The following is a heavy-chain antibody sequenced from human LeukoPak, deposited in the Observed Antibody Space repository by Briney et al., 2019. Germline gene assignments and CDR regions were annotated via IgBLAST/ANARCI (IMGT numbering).Heavy chain of an antibody. CDR1: GGSISSGGYY. V-gene: IGHV4-31*03. Sequence: SETLSLTCTVSGGSISSGGYYWSWIRQHPGKGLEWIGYIYYSGSTYYNPSLKGRVTISVDTSKNQFSLKLSSVTAADTAVYYCARGPAWIQLWLPYYYYGMDVWGQGTTVTVSS. D-gene: IGHD5-18*01. CDR3: ARGPAWIQLWLPYYYYGMDV. J-gene: IGHJ6*02. CDR2: IYYSGST.